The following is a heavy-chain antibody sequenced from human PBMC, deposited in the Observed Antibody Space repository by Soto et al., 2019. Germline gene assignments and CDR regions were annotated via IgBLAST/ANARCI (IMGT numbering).Heavy chain of an antibody. CDR1: GGSISSSSHY. V-gene: IGHV4-39*01. Sequence: QLQVQESGPGLVKPSETLSLTCTVSGGSISSSSHYWGWIRQPPGKGLESIGKIYYTGSTYYNPSLKSRVTISVDTSKNQFSLKLSSVTAADTAVYYCARRYHDILTGYYNDYWGQGTLVTVSS. CDR2: IYYTGST. J-gene: IGHJ4*02. CDR3: ARRYHDILTGYYNDY. D-gene: IGHD3-9*01.